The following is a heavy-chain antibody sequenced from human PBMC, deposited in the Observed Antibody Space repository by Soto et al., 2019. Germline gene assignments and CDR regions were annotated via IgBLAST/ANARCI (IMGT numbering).Heavy chain of an antibody. D-gene: IGHD4-17*01. CDR1: GGSISSGGYY. CDR2: SYYSGST. Sequence: TLSLTCAVSGGSISSGGYYWSWIRQHPGKGLEWIGYSYYSGSTYYNPSLKSRVTISVDTSKNQFSLKLSSVTAADTAVYYCARAYGAEPNWFDPWGQGTLVTVSS. J-gene: IGHJ5*02. CDR3: ARAYGAEPNWFDP. V-gene: IGHV4-31*11.